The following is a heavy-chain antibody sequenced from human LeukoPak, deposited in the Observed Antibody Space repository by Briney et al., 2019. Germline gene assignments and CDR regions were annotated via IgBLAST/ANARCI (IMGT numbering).Heavy chain of an antibody. V-gene: IGHV4-61*08. CDR1: GGSISSGGYY. CDR2: IYYSGST. CDR3: ARRRDDSSGYAEAFDI. D-gene: IGHD3-22*01. Sequence: SQTLSLTCTVSGGSISSGGYYWSWIRQHPGKGLEWIGYIYYSGSTNYNPSLESRVTISVDTSKNQFSLKLSSVTAADTAVYYCARRRDDSSGYAEAFDIWGQGTMVTVSS. J-gene: IGHJ3*02.